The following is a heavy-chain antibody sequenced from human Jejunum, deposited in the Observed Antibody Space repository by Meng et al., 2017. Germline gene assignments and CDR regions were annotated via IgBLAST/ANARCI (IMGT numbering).Heavy chain of an antibody. Sequence: GESLKISCAASGFTFSDHYMDWVRQAPGKGLEWVGRGRDKANSYTPEYAASVKGRFTISRDDSKNSLYLQMNSLQTEDTAVYYCTRGGTAVSQYYSPMDVWGQGTTVTVSS. CDR1: GFTFSDHY. J-gene: IGHJ6*02. V-gene: IGHV3-72*01. D-gene: IGHD2/OR15-2a*01. CDR3: TRGGTAVSQYYSPMDV. CDR2: GRDKANSYTP.